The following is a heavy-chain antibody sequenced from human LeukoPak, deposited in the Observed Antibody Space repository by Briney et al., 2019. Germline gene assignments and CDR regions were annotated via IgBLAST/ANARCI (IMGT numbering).Heavy chain of an antibody. CDR2: ISHDGII. CDR3: VKDRWVDH. V-gene: IGHV3-74*01. CDR1: GFTFSSYV. J-gene: IGHJ4*02. Sequence: PGGSLRLSCETAGFTFSSYVMHWVRRTPGKGLVWVSRISHDGIISYADSVKGRFTTSRDNAKNTLILQMNSLRVEDTAVYYCVKDRWVDHWGQGTLVTDSS. D-gene: IGHD6-13*01.